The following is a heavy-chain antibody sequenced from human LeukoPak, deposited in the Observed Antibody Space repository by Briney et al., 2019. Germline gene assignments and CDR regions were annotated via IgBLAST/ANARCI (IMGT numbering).Heavy chain of an antibody. J-gene: IGHJ4*02. CDR1: GYSITSGYF. D-gene: IGHD4-17*01. CDR3: ARPPDSSDYGAAFDF. Sequence: PSETLSLTCGVSGYSITSGYFWGWIRPPPGKGLEWIGSIYHSGTTYYNPSLKSRVTISVDTSKNQFSLKLSSVTAADTAVYSCARPPDSSDYGAAFDFWGQGTLVTVSS. V-gene: IGHV4-38-2*01. CDR2: IYHSGTT.